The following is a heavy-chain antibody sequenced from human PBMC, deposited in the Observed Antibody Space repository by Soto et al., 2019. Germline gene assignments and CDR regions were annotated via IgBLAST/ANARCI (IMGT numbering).Heavy chain of an antibody. CDR1: GFTFSSYG. Sequence: GGSLRLSCAASGFTFSSYGMHWVRQAPGKGLEWVAVISYDGSNKYYADSVKGRFTISRDNSKNTLYLQMNSLRAEDTAVYYCARNSYPYWGQGTLVTVSS. D-gene: IGHD5-18*01. J-gene: IGHJ4*02. CDR3: ARNSYPY. CDR2: ISYDGSNK. V-gene: IGHV3-30*03.